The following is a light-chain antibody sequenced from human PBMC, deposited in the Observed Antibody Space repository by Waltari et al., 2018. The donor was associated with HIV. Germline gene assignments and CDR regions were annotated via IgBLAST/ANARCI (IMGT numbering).Light chain of an antibody. V-gene: IGKV1-12*01. CDR2: DAS. Sequence: DIQMPQSPRSVSAFIGDRVFITCRASQCIGSWLAWYRHRAGQAPDLLFHDASTLTSGVPSRFSGGGSGTRFSLTFNSFQPEDLATYYCQQTYIFPRTFGPGT. J-gene: IGKJ2*02. CDR3: QQTYIFPRT. CDR1: QCIGSW.